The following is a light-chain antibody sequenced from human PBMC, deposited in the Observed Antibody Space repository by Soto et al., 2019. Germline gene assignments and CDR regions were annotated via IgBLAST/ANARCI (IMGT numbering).Light chain of an antibody. CDR3: CSYAGNGAWV. CDR2: EVN. J-gene: IGLJ3*02. V-gene: IGLV2-23*02. CDR1: GNDVGTYNL. Sequence: QSALTQPASVTGSPGQSITISCTGTGNDVGTYNLVSWYQQIPGKAPKLIIFEVNRRPSGVSDRFSGFKSGNTASLTISGLQAEDEADFFCCSYAGNGAWVFGGGTQLTVL.